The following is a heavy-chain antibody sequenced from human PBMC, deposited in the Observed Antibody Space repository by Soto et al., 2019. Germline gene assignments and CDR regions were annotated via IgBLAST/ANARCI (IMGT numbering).Heavy chain of an antibody. D-gene: IGHD6-13*01. J-gene: IGHJ4*02. CDR2: ISTYTDNI. Sequence: ASVKVSCKTSGYTFTSYGISWVRQAPGQGPEWMGWISTYTDNIHYAQKFQARVTMTRDTSRSTAYLELRSLRYGDTAVYYCARDSETYRSTWSPFDYWGQ. V-gene: IGHV1-18*01. CDR1: GYTFTSYG. CDR3: ARDSETYRSTWSPFDY.